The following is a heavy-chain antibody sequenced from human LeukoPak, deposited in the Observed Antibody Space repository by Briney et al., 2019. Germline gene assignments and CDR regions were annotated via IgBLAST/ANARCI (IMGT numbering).Heavy chain of an antibody. CDR1: GFTFSSYA. J-gene: IGHJ3*02. CDR3: ARDCSSTSCEAFDI. D-gene: IGHD2-2*01. Sequence: GGSLRLSCAASGFTFSSYAMQWVRQAPGKGLEWVSVISYDGSNKYYADSVKGRFTISRDNSKNTLYLQVNSLRAEDTAVYYCARDCSSTSCEAFDIWGQGTMVSVSS. V-gene: IGHV3-30*04. CDR2: ISYDGSNK.